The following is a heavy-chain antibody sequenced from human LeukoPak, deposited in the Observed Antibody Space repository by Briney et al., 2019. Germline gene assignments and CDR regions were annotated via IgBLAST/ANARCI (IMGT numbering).Heavy chain of an antibody. V-gene: IGHV3-74*01. CDR3: ATSRTLDY. Sequence: PGGSLRLSCAASGFSVGDNYMSWVRQAPGKGLEWVSRISSEGSSTTYADSVKGRFTISRDNAKDTLYLQMNSLRAEDSAIYYCATSRTLDYWGQGTLVTVSS. D-gene: IGHD3/OR15-3a*01. CDR2: ISSEGSST. CDR1: GFSVGDNY. J-gene: IGHJ4*02.